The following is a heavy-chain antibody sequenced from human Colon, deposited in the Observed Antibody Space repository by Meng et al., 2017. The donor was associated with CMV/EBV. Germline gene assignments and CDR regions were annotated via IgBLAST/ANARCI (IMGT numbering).Heavy chain of an antibody. V-gene: IGHV3-7*01. CDR1: GFTFSSYW. J-gene: IGHJ4*02. Sequence: GGSLRLSCAASGFTFSSYWMSWVRQAPGKGLEWVANMKQDGSEKYYVDSVKGRFTISRDNAKNSVFLQMNSLRAEDTAVYYCARAREFLSGYYTYYFDYWGQGTLVTVSS. CDR3: ARAREFLSGYYTYYFDY. D-gene: IGHD3-3*01. CDR2: MKQDGSEK.